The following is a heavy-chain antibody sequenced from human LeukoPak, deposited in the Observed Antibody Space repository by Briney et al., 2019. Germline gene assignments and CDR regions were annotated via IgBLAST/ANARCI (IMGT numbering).Heavy chain of an antibody. D-gene: IGHD6-13*01. CDR2: VTGSGGST. CDR1: GFTFKSYG. J-gene: IGHJ4*02. CDR3: ARKVAVAMDLDY. V-gene: IGHV3-23*01. Sequence: GGSLRLSCAAYGFTFKSYGMTWVRQVPGKGLEWVSSVTGSGGSTKYADSVNGRFTISRDNSKNTLSLHMTGLRAEDTAVYYCARKVAVAMDLDYWGQGTPVTVSS.